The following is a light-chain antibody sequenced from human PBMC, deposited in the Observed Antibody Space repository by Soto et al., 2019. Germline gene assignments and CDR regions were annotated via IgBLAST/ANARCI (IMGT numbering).Light chain of an antibody. CDR2: GNT. J-gene: IGLJ1*01. CDR1: SSDVGGSNF. Sequence: QSALTQPASVSDSPGQSITISCTGTSSDVGGSNFVSWYQQHPGKPPKLIIYGNTIRPSGVPDRFSGSKSGTSASLAITGLQAEDEADYYCQSYDRSLRGYVFGTGTKVTVL. CDR3: QSYDRSLRGYV. V-gene: IGLV2-14*03.